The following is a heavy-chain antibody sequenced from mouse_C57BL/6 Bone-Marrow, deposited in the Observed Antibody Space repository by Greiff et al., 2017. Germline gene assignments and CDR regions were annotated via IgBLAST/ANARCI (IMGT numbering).Heavy chain of an antibody. CDR1: GYTFTDYY. D-gene: IGHD2-1*01. J-gene: IGHJ3*01. Sequence: EVQLQQSGPVLVKPGASVKMSCTASGYTFTDYYMNWVKQSHGKSLEWIGVINPYNGGTSYNQKFKGKATLTVDKSSSTAYMELNSLTSEDSAVYYCARKALYSGFAYWGQGTLVTVSA. CDR2: INPYNGGT. CDR3: ARKALYSGFAY. V-gene: IGHV1-19*01.